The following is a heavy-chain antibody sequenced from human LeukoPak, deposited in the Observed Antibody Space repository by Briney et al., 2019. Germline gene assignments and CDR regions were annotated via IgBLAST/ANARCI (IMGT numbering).Heavy chain of an antibody. CDR3: AREGEGGIDQYYYYYMDV. Sequence: SGGSLRLSCAASGFTFSSYSMNWVRQAPGKGLEWVSSISSSSSYIYYADSVKGRFTISRDNAKNSLYLQMNSLRAEDTAVYYCAREGEGGIDQYYYYYMDVWGKGTTVTISS. J-gene: IGHJ6*03. V-gene: IGHV3-21*04. CDR2: ISSSSSYI. D-gene: IGHD1-14*01. CDR1: GFTFSSYS.